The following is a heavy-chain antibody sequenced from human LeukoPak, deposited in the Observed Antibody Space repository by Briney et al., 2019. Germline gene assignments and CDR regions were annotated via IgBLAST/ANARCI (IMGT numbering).Heavy chain of an antibody. V-gene: IGHV4-59*01. CDR3: ARWTFSLGYCSSTSRYTAFDI. CDR2: VYYSGST. Sequence: PSETLSLTCTVSGGSISSYYWSWIRQPPGKGLEWIGYVYYSGSTNYNPSLKSRVTISVDTSKNQFSLKLSSVTAADTAVYYCARWTFSLGYCSSTSRYTAFDIWGQGTMVTVSS. CDR1: GGSISSYY. J-gene: IGHJ3*02. D-gene: IGHD2-2*02.